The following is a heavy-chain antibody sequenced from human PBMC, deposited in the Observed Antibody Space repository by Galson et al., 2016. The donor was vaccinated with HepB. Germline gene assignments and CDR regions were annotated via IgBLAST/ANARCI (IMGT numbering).Heavy chain of an antibody. J-gene: IGHJ5*02. CDR2: ITGSGDTT. Sequence: SLRLSCAASGFSFSISGMSWVRQTPGRGLEWVSGITGSGDTTHYADSVKGRFTISRDSSKNTVYLQMNNLRAEDTAVYYCGRDVGPWGQGTLVTVSS. V-gene: IGHV3-23*01. D-gene: IGHD1-26*01. CDR1: GFSFSISG. CDR3: GRDVGP.